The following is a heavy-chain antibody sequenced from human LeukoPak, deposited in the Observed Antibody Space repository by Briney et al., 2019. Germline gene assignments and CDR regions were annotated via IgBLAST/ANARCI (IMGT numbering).Heavy chain of an antibody. J-gene: IGHJ3*02. D-gene: IGHD2-21*02. Sequence: SETLSLTCTVSGGSISSYYWSWIRQPPGKGLEWIGYMYYSGSTNYNPSLKSRVTISVDTSKNHFSLKLSSVTAADTAVYYCARHPPHVVVTALRSFDIWGQGTMVTVSS. CDR2: MYYSGST. CDR1: GGSISSYY. V-gene: IGHV4-59*08. CDR3: ARHPPHVVVTALRSFDI.